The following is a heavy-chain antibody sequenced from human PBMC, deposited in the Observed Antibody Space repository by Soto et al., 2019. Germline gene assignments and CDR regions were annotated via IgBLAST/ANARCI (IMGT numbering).Heavy chain of an antibody. CDR1: GFTFSSFG. Sequence: LRLSCAASGFTFSSFGMHWVRQAPGKGLEWVAIISYDGSNKYYRDSVKGRFTISRDNSKNTVFLQMNSLRTEDTAVYFCAKGSYYDFWSGYYTQSPPDYWGQGTRVTVSS. D-gene: IGHD3-3*01. CDR2: ISYDGSNK. V-gene: IGHV3-30*18. J-gene: IGHJ4*02. CDR3: AKGSYYDFWSGYYTQSPPDY.